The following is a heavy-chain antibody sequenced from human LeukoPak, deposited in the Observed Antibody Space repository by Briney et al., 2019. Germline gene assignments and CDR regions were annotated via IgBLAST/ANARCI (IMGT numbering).Heavy chain of an antibody. J-gene: IGHJ3*02. CDR3: ARAYSSSWCDAFDI. D-gene: IGHD6-13*01. V-gene: IGHV4-39*07. CDR1: GGSISSSSYY. CDR2: LYYRGST. Sequence: SGTLSLTCTVSGGSISSSSYYSGWIRQPPRKWLEWIGSLYYRGSTYYNPSLKSRVTISIDTSKNQFSLRLTSVTAADTAVYYCARAYSSSWCDAFDIWGQGTMVTVSS.